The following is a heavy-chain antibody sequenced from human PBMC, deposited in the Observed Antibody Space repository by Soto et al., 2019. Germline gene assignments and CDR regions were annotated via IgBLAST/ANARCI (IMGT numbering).Heavy chain of an antibody. J-gene: IGHJ3*02. CDR3: ARGGYGDNSKEAFYI. Sequence: GESLKISCTGSGYAFTSYWIAWVRQMPGNGLEWMGIIYPGDSDPRYSPSFQGQVTISADKSITTAYLQWSSLKASDTAMDYCARGGYGDNSKEAFYIWGPGTMVTVSS. CDR1: GYAFTSYW. CDR2: IYPGDSDP. D-gene: IGHD5-18*01. V-gene: IGHV5-51*01.